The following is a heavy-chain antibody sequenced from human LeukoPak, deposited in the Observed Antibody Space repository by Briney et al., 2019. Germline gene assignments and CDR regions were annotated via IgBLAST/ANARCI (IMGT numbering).Heavy chain of an antibody. D-gene: IGHD3-10*01. Sequence: GASVKVSCKASGYTFTGYYMHWVRQAPGQGLEWMGWINPNSGGTNYAQKFQGRVTMTRDTSISTAYMELNRLRSDDTAVYYCARAWFGEHYMDVWGKGTTVTISS. J-gene: IGHJ6*03. V-gene: IGHV1-2*02. CDR1: GYTFTGYY. CDR3: ARAWFGEHYMDV. CDR2: INPNSGGT.